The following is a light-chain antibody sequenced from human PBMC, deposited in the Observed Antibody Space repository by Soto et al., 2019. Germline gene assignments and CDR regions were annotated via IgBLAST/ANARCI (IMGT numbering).Light chain of an antibody. CDR1: SSNIGAGYA. CDR2: GDT. Sequence: QSVLTQPPSVSGAPGQRVTISCTGSSSNIGAGYAVHWYQQHPGRAPKLLIYGDTNRPSGVPDRFSGSKSGTSASLAITGLQAEDEADYYCQSYDSTLRRLCVFGGRTQLTVL. V-gene: IGLV1-40*01. CDR3: QSYDSTLRRLCV. J-gene: IGLJ3*02.